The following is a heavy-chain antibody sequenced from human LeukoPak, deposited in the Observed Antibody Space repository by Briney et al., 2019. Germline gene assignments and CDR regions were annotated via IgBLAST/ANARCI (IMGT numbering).Heavy chain of an antibody. V-gene: IGHV4-34*01. CDR3: ARGPGAVAGPYNWFDP. CDR1: GGSFSGYY. J-gene: IGHJ5*02. D-gene: IGHD6-19*01. Sequence: SETLSLTCAVYGGSFSGYYWSWIRQPPGKGLEWIGEINHSGSTNYNPSLKSRVTISVNTSKNQFSLKLSSVTAADTAVYYCARGPGAVAGPYNWFDPWGQGTLVTVSS. CDR2: INHSGST.